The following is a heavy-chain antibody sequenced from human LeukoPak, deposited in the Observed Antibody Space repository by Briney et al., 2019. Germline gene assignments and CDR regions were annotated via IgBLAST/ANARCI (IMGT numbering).Heavy chain of an antibody. D-gene: IGHD6-6*01. J-gene: IGHJ4*02. CDR2: IYYSGST. CDR3: ARDSHGYSSSSHLGY. Sequence: PSQTLSLTCTVSGGSISSGGYYWSWIRPHPGKGLEWIGYIYYSGSTYYNPSLKSRVTISVDTSKNQFSLKLSSVAAADTAVYYCARDSHGYSSSSHLGYWGQGTLVTVSS. CDR1: GGSISSGGYY. V-gene: IGHV4-31*03.